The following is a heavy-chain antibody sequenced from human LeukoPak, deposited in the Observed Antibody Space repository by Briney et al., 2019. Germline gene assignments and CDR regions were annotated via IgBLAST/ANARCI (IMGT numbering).Heavy chain of an antibody. CDR2: IYYSGST. CDR3: ARRRGYCSGGSCTYYFDY. CDR1: GGSINSNSDY. J-gene: IGHJ4*02. Sequence: SETLSLTCTVSGGSINSNSDYWGWIRQPPGKGLEWIVYIYYSGSTNYNPSLKSRVTISVDTSKNQFSLKLSSVTAADTAVYYCARRRGYCSGGSCTYYFDYWGQGTLVTVSS. V-gene: IGHV4-61*05. D-gene: IGHD2-15*01.